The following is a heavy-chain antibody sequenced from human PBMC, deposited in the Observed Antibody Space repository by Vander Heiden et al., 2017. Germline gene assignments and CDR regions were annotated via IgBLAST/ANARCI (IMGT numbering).Heavy chain of an antibody. Sequence: EVQLLESGGGLLPPGGSLRLSCAASAVTFSTQAMRWVRPAPGKGLEWVSAISGNGGKTYYADPVKGRFTISRDNSKNTLYLQMNSLRAEDTAVYYCAEEPQSSGWFGYWGQGTLVTVSS. CDR3: AEEPQSSGWFGY. V-gene: IGHV3-23*01. CDR2: ISGNGGKT. D-gene: IGHD6-19*01. CDR1: AVTFSTQA. J-gene: IGHJ4*02.